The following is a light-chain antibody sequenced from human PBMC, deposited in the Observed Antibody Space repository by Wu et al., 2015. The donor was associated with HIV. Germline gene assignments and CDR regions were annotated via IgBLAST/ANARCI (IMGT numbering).Light chain of an antibody. CDR1: QSVSSNY. J-gene: IGKJ5*01. CDR2: GAS. Sequence: EIVLTQSPGTLSLSPGERATLSCRASQSVSSNYLTWYQQKPGQAPRLLIYGASSRATGIPDRFSGSGSGTDFSLTISRLEPEDFAVYYCQQYGTSPITFGQGTRLEIK. CDR3: QQYGTSPIT. V-gene: IGKV3-20*01.